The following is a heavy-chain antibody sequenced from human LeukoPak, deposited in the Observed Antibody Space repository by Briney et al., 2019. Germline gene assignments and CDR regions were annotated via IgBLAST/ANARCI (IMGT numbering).Heavy chain of an antibody. D-gene: IGHD3-22*01. J-gene: IGHJ4*02. V-gene: IGHV3-23*01. CDR1: GFTLCSYA. Sequence: GSLRISCAASGFTLCSYAGSWVRQASGEGVEWGSAVSGSGDSTYYAGSCEGRFTIFRGNCQNTLYLQLNSLRAENTAVYYCAKSDYYDSSGHPSSFEYWGQGTLVTVSS. CDR2: VSGSGDST. CDR3: AKSDYYDSSGHPSSFEY.